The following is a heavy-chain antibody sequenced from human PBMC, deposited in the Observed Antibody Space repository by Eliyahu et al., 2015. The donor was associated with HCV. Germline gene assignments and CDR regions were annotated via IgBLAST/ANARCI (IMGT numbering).Heavy chain of an antibody. J-gene: IGHJ4*01. CDR1: GFPLXXGA. V-gene: IGHV3-23*01. CDR3: AKGSDYYDSSGYYPFDH. D-gene: IGHD3-22*01. CDR2: ISGSGLGDSA. Sequence: EVQLLESGGDLVQPGGSLRLSCAASGFPLXXGAMNWVRQAPGEGVEWVSHISGSGLGDSAYYADSVKGRFTISRDDSKSTLFLRMNNLRPEDTAVYYCAKGSDYYDSSGYYPFDHWGHGTLVSVSS.